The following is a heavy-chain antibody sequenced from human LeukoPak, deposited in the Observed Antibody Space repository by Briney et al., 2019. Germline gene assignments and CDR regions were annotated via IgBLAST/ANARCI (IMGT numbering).Heavy chain of an antibody. Sequence: SGGSLRLSCAASGFTFSSYWMSWVRQAPGKGLEWVANIKQDGSEKYYVDSVKGRFTISRDNAKNSLYLQMNSLRAEDTAVYYCARESYYGSGRTFYYMDVWGKGTTVTISS. CDR2: IKQDGSEK. J-gene: IGHJ6*03. V-gene: IGHV3-7*01. D-gene: IGHD3-10*01. CDR3: ARESYYGSGRTFYYMDV. CDR1: GFTFSSYW.